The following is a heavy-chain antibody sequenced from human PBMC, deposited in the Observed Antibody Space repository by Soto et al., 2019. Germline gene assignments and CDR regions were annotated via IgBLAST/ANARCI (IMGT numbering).Heavy chain of an antibody. CDR1: GGTFSSYA. CDR3: ARDLNIAVVVPADYYGMDV. CDR2: IIPIFGTA. D-gene: IGHD2-2*01. Sequence: QVQLVQSGAEVKKPGSSVKVSCKASGGTFSSYAISWVRQAPGQGLEWMGGIIPIFGTANYAQKFQGRVTITADESTSTAYMELSSLRSEDTAVYYCARDLNIAVVVPADYYGMDVWGQGTTVTVSS. J-gene: IGHJ6*02. V-gene: IGHV1-69*01.